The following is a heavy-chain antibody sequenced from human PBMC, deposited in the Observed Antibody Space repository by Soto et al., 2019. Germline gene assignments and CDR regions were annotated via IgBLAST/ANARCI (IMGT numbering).Heavy chain of an antibody. Sequence: SLRLSCAASGFTFRSYAVHWVRQVPGKGLEWVAVISYDGSNKYYADSVKGRFTISRDNSKNTLYLQMNSLRAEDTAVYYCARGDDILTAYFDYWGQGTLVTVSS. V-gene: IGHV3-30-3*01. CDR3: ARGDDILTAYFDY. CDR2: ISYDGSNK. D-gene: IGHD3-9*01. J-gene: IGHJ4*02. CDR1: GFTFRSYA.